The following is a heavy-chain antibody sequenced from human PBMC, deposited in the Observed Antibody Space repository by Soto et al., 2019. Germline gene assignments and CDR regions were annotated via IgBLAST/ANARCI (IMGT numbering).Heavy chain of an antibody. CDR1: GGSIPDYS. CDR3: ARESGDNWTYEVD. CDR2: ISINGNS. J-gene: IGHJ4*02. Sequence: QVQVKESGPGLVKPSETLSLTCTVSGGSIPDYSWSWIRQSAGKGLEWLGRISINGNSHYHPSLRSGVTMSIETSKNQFALNLRSVTAAAAAVYYCARESGDNWTYEVDWGQGTLVTVSS. D-gene: IGHD1-7*01. V-gene: IGHV4-4*07.